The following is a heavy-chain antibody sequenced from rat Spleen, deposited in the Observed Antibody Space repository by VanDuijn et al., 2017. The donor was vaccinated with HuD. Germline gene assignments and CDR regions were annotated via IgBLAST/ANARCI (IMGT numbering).Heavy chain of an antibody. J-gene: IGHJ2*01. CDR3: ARQPYSSYIYFDY. V-gene: IGHV5-25*01. Sequence: EVQLVESDGGLVQPGRSLELSCTASGFIFSDYYMAWVRQAPTKGLEWVATISTSGSRTYYPDSVKGRFTISKDNAKSSLYLQMNSLKSEDTATYYCARQPYSSYIYFDYWGQGVMVTVSS. CDR2: ISTSGSRT. D-gene: IGHD1-2*01. CDR1: GFIFSDYY.